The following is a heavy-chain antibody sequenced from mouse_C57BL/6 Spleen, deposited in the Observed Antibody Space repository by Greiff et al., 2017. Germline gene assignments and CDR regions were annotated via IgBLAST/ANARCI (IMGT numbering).Heavy chain of an antibody. Sequence: QVQLQQPGAELVKPGASVKLSCKASGYTFTSYWMHWVKQRPGQGLEWIGMIHPNSGSTNYNEKFKSKATLTVDKSSSTAYMQLSSLTSEDSAVYYCARQDYYAPYYFDYWGQGTTLTVSS. J-gene: IGHJ2*01. CDR1: GYTFTSYW. CDR3: ARQDYYAPYYFDY. CDR2: IHPNSGST. V-gene: IGHV1-64*01. D-gene: IGHD1-1*01.